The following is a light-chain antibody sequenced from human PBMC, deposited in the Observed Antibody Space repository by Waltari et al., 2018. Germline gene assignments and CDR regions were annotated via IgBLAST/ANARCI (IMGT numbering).Light chain of an antibody. CDR2: DVR. CDR3: CSFTSSSTWV. J-gene: IGLJ3*02. CDR1: ATDLGGYNY. V-gene: IGLV2-14*01. Sequence: QSALTQPASVSGSPGQSITISCTGTATDLGGYNYVSWYQLRPGKAPKLIIFDVRSRPSAVSNRFSGSKFGNTASLTISGLQPEDEADYYCCSFTSSSTWVFGGGTKLTVL.